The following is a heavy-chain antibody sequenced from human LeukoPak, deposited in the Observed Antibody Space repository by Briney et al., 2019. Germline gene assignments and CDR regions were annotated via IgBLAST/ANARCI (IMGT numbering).Heavy chain of an antibody. CDR3: ARAHVNYDILTGYVY. V-gene: IGHV4-4*07. D-gene: IGHD3-9*01. J-gene: IGHJ4*02. Sequence: SETPSLTCTVSGGSISSYYWSWIRQPAGKGLEWIGRIYTSGSTNYNPSLKSRVTMSVDTSKNQFSLKLSSVTAADTAVYYCARAHVNYDILTGYVYWGQGTLVTVSS. CDR2: IYTSGST. CDR1: GGSISSYY.